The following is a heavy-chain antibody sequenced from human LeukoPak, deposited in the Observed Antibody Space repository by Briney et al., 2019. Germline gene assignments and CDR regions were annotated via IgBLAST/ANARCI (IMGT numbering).Heavy chain of an antibody. Sequence: ASVKVSCKASGYTFTNYYMHWVRQAPGQGLEWMGWINPNSGDTNYAQKFQGRVTMTRDTSISTAYMELSRLRSDDTAVYYCATLTDRLLPFDYWCQGTLVTVSS. CDR1: GYTFTNYY. CDR2: INPNSGDT. J-gene: IGHJ4*02. CDR3: ATLTDRLLPFDY. D-gene: IGHD2-2*01. V-gene: IGHV1-2*02.